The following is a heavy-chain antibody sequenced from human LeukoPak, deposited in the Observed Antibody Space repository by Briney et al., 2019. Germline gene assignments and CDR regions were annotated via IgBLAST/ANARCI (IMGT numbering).Heavy chain of an antibody. D-gene: IGHD3-10*01. J-gene: IGHJ4*02. CDR3: AKGGHYSHFDY. CDR1: GFTFSSYW. Sequence: GGSLRLSCAASGFTFSSYWMHWARQAPGKGLVWVSRINSDGSSTSYADSVRGRFTISRDNSMNTLYLQMNNLRAEDTAVYYCAKGGHYSHFDYWGQGTLVTVSS. V-gene: IGHV3-74*01. CDR2: INSDGSST.